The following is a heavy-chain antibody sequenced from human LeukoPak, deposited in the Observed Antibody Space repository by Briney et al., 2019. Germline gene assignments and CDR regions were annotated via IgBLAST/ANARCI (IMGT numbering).Heavy chain of an antibody. D-gene: IGHD6-19*01. CDR3: ARNIQEQWLVQGY. CDR1: GYTFSNFG. CDR2: INPNSGGT. J-gene: IGHJ4*02. Sequence: GASVKVSCKTSGYTFSNFGINWVRQAPGQGLEWMGWINPNSGGTNYAQKFQGRVTMTRDTSISTAYMEVSRLISDDTAVYYCARNIQEQWLVQGYWGQGTLVTVSS. V-gene: IGHV1-2*02.